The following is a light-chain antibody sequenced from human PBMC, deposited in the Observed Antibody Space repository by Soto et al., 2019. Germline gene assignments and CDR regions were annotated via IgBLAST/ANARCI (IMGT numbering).Light chain of an antibody. CDR3: AAWDDSLNGWV. Sequence: QSVLTQAPSASGTPGQRVTISCSGSSSNIGSNTVTLYQQVPGTAPKLLIYSNDQRPSGVPDRFSGSKSGTSASLAIAGLQSEDEADYYCAAWDDSLNGWVFGGGTKLTVL. V-gene: IGLV1-44*01. CDR2: SND. J-gene: IGLJ3*02. CDR1: SSNIGSNT.